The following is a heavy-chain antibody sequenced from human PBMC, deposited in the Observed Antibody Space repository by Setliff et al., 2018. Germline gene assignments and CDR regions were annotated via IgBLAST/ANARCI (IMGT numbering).Heavy chain of an antibody. CDR1: GFIFRRYD. CDR2: IGTSGDT. J-gene: IGHJ2*01. V-gene: IGHV3-13*01. CDR3: VRVGYGGNPWYFDL. Sequence: PGGSLRLSCAASGFIFRRYDMQWVRQVAGKGLEWVSAIGTSGDTYYPDSLKGRFTISREDTRNSLYLQMNSLRAGDSAVYYCVRVGYGGNPWYFDLWGRGTLGTVSS. D-gene: IGHD5-12*01.